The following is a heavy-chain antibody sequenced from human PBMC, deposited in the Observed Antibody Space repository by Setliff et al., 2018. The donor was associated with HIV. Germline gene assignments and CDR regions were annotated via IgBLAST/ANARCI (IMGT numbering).Heavy chain of an antibody. J-gene: IGHJ4*02. Sequence: ASVKVSCKASGYTLTELSMHWVRQAPGKGLGWMGGFDPEDGETIYAQKFQGRVTMTEDTSTDTAYMELSSLRSEDTAVYYCAAGGYDSSGYFPPLFDYWGQGTLVTVSS. CDR1: GYTLTELS. D-gene: IGHD3-22*01. V-gene: IGHV1-24*01. CDR2: FDPEDGET. CDR3: AAGGYDSSGYFPPLFDY.